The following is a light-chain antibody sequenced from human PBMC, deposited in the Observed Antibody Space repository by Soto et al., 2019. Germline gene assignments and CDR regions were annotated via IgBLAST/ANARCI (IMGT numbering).Light chain of an antibody. V-gene: IGLV2-23*01. CDR1: SSDVGSYNS. J-gene: IGLJ3*02. CDR3: CSYAGSWV. Sequence: QSALTQPASVSGSPGQSIAISCTGTSSDVGSYNSVSWYQQHPGKAPKLMIYEGSKRPSGVSDRFSGSKSGNTASLTISGLQAADEADYYCCSYAGSWVFGGGTKLTVL. CDR2: EGS.